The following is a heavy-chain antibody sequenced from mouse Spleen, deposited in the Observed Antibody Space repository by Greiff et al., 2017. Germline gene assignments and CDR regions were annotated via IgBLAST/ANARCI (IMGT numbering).Heavy chain of an antibody. D-gene: IGHD4-1*01. CDR2: IWGGGST. CDR1: GFSLTSYG. CDR3: ASQSLTGKGEFAY. V-gene: IGHV2-6*01. Sequence: QVQLKQSGPGLVAPSQSLSITCTVSGFSLTSYGVDWVRQSPGKGLEWLGVIWGGGSTNYNSALKSRLSISKDNSKSQVFLKMNSLQTDDTAMYYCASQSLTGKGEFAYWGQGTLVTVSA. J-gene: IGHJ3*01.